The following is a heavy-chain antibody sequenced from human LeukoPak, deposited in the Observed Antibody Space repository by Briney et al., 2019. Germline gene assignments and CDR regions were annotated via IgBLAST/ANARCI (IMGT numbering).Heavy chain of an antibody. V-gene: IGHV4-4*02. Sequence: SGTLSLTCGVSGGSISNTNWWTWVRQPPGKGLEWIGYIHNSGRTNYNPSLKSRVTGFVDTSKNQVSLRLSSVTAADTAVYYCARHGTISSESYFDYWGQGALVTVSS. CDR1: GGSISNTNW. CDR2: IHNSGRT. D-gene: IGHD1-14*01. CDR3: ARHGTISSESYFDY. J-gene: IGHJ4*02.